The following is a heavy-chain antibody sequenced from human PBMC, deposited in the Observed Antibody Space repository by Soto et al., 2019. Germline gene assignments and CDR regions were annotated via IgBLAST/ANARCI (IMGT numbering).Heavy chain of an antibody. D-gene: IGHD5-18*01. J-gene: IGHJ5*02. CDR2: IYYSGNT. V-gene: IGHV4-4*02. CDR3: ARERNSACRYSQRCCDP. Sequence: SEPRVLTGGVSRGSAISSNWWGWFRQPQGKGLEWIGEIYYSGNTNANPSLKSRVTLSLDKSKNHFSLMLSSVTAADTAFYYFARERNSACRYSQRCCDPW. CDR1: RGSAISSNW.